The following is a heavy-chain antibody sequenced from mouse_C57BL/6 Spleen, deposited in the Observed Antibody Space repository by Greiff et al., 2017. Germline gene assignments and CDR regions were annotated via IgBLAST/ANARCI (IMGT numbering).Heavy chain of an antibody. D-gene: IGHD2-4*01. V-gene: IGHV1-19*01. J-gene: IGHJ3*01. CDR1: GYTFTDYY. CDR3: ARGGYEYGASWFAY. CDR2: INPYNGGT. Sequence: EVQLQQSGPVLVKPGASVKMSCKASGYTFTDYYMNWVKQSHGKSLEWIGVINPYNGGTSYNQKFKGKATLTVDKSSSTAYMELNSLTSEDSAVYYCARGGYEYGASWFAYWGQGTLVTVSA.